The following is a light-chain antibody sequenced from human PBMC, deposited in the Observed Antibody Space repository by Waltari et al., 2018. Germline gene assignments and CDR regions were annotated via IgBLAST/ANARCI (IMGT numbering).Light chain of an antibody. CDR2: DFR. J-gene: IGLJ1*01. Sequence: QSALTQPASVSGSPGQSITISCTGTSSHVGGYKYVSWYQQHPGKVPKVMIYDFRARPSGVSNRFSGSKSANTASLTIAGLQAEDEADYYCCSYAGSGTYVFGSGTKVTVL. CDR3: CSYAGSGTYV. CDR1: SSHVGGYKY. V-gene: IGLV2-23*02.